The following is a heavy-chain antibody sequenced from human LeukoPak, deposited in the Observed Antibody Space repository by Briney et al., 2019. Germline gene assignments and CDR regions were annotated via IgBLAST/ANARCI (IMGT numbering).Heavy chain of an antibody. CDR2: ISYIGST. J-gene: IGHJ3*02. CDR1: DDSFSSHY. V-gene: IGHV4-59*11. Sequence: SETLSLTCAVSDDSFSSHYWTWIRQPPGKGLEWIGYISYIGSTNYNPSLKSRVTISIDTSRNQFSLRLSSATAADTAVYYCARDLVTVTKGFDIWGQGTMVSVSS. D-gene: IGHD4-17*01. CDR3: ARDLVTVTKGFDI.